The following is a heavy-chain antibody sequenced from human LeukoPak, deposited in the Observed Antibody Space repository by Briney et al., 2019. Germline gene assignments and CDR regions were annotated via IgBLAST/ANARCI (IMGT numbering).Heavy chain of an antibody. D-gene: IGHD3-10*01. CDR2: IYYSGST. CDR1: GGSISSSSYY. Sequence: PSETLSLTCTVSGGSISSSSYYWGWIRQPPGTGLEWIGSIYYSGSTYYNPSLKSRVTISVDTSKNQFSLKLNSVTAADTAVYYCAVREVIGPAFFDYWGQGTLVTVSS. CDR3: AVREVIGPAFFDY. V-gene: IGHV4-39*07. J-gene: IGHJ4*02.